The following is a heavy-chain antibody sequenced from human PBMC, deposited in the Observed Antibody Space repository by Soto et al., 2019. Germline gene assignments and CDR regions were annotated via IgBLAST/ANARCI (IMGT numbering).Heavy chain of an antibody. D-gene: IGHD5-12*01. V-gene: IGHV3-33*06. CDR3: ANLWGDGYNLGQDYNGMDV. CDR1: GFSFENYG. J-gene: IGHJ6*02. CDR2: IWYDGSLQ. Sequence: QVQMVESGGGVVQPGRSLRLSCAASGFSFENYGMHWVRQAPGRGLEWVAVIWYDGSLQYYAAAVKGRFTISRDNSKNKLYLETNGLRAEDTAVYYCANLWGDGYNLGQDYNGMDVWGQGTTVIVSS.